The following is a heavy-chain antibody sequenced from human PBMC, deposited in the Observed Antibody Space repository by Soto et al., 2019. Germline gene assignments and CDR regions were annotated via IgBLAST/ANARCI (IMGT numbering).Heavy chain of an antibody. J-gene: IGHJ4*02. V-gene: IGHV4-39*01. Sequence: XETLSLSCTVSGGAINTNNYYGGCLHQPAGKGLEWIGSVFYDGTTYYSPSLKSRVTISLATSRTQFSLKINCVTAAATAVYCSSSLFVVSPFFNFWGQGILVTVSS. D-gene: IGHD3-3*02. CDR2: VFYDGTT. CDR3: SSLFVVSPFFNF. CDR1: GGAINTNNYY.